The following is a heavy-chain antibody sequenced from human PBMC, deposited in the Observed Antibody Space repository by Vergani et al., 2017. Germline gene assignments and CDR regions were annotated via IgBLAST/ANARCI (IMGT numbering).Heavy chain of an antibody. J-gene: IGHJ3*02. CDR3: ARVGAPSYCTNGVCPVGDAFDI. Sequence: QVQLVQSGAEVKKPGASVKVSCKASGYTFTSYGISWVRQAPGQGLEWMGWISAYNGNTNYAQKLQGRVTMTTDTSTSTAYMELRSLRSDETAVYYCARVGAPSYCTNGVCPVGDAFDIWGQGTMVTVSS. CDR1: GYTFTSYG. D-gene: IGHD2-8*01. CDR2: ISAYNGNT. V-gene: IGHV1-18*01.